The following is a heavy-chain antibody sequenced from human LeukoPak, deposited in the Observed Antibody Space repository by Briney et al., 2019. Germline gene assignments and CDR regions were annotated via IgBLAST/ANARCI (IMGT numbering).Heavy chain of an antibody. CDR2: IRGSGGST. J-gene: IGHJ4*02. D-gene: IGHD3-3*01. CDR3: AKTFPYGTTWYGFCDY. CDR1: GFPFSNNV. V-gene: IGHV3-23*01. Sequence: PGGSLRLSCAASGFPFSNNVMTWVRQAPGRGLDWLAAIRGSGGSTYYADSMKGRFTISRDNSKNMLYLQMNSLRDEDTAVYYCAKTFPYGTTWYGFCDYWGQGALVTVSS.